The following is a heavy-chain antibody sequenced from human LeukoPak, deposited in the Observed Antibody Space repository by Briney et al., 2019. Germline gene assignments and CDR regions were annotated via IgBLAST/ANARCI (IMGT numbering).Heavy chain of an antibody. J-gene: IGHJ3*02. Sequence: SETLSLTCTVCGGSISSYYWSWIRQPPGKGLEWIGYIYYSGSTNYNPSLNSRVYISGDTSKNQFSLKLSSVPAADTAVYYCASFCSGGSCYSGGDAFDIWGQGTMVTVSS. CDR3: ASFCSGGSCYSGGDAFDI. CDR1: GGSISSYY. CDR2: IYYSGST. D-gene: IGHD2-15*01. V-gene: IGHV4-59*01.